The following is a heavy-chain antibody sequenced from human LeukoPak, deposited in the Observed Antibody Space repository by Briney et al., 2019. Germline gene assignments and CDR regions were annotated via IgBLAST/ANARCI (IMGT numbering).Heavy chain of an antibody. CDR3: ARRVAVDRRDAFDI. Sequence: ASVKVSCKASGYTFTSYGISWVRQAPGQGLEWMGWISSYNGNTNYAQKLQGRLTMSTDTSRGTAYMEVRGLRSDDTAVYYCARRVAVDRRDAFDIWGQGTMVTVSS. CDR2: ISSYNGNT. D-gene: IGHD6-19*01. V-gene: IGHV1-18*01. J-gene: IGHJ3*02. CDR1: GYTFTSYG.